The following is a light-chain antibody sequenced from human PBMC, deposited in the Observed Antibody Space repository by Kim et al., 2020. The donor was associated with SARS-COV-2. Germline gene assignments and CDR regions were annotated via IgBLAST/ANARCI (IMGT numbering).Light chain of an antibody. CDR3: SSYTSSSTYV. V-gene: IGLV2-14*03. Sequence: GQSFTISCTGTSTDVGGYNYVSWYQQHPGKAPKFMIYDVSNRPSGVSNRFSGSKSGNTASLTISGLQADDEADYYCSSYTSSSTYVFGTGTQLTVL. J-gene: IGLJ1*01. CDR2: DVS. CDR1: STDVGGYNY.